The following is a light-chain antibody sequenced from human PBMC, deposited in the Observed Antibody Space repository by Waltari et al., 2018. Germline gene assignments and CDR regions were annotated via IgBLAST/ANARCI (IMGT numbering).Light chain of an antibody. Sequence: EIVLTQSPGTLSLSPGERATLSCRASQTVRTTYLAWYQQKPGQAPTLLMYGASSRAHGIPDRVSGSGSGTDFSLTISSLEPEDCAVYYCQQYDISPLTFGGGTKVEIK. J-gene: IGKJ4*01. CDR2: GAS. CDR1: QTVRTTY. CDR3: QQYDISPLT. V-gene: IGKV3-20*01.